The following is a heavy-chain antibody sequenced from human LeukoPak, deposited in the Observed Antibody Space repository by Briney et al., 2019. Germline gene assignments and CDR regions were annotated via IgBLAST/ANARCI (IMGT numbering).Heavy chain of an antibody. CDR1: GGSISDYY. J-gene: IGHJ4*02. Sequence: PSETLSLTCTVSGGSISDYYWSWIRQPPGKGLEWIGYIRYSGTTNCNPSLKSRVTMSVDTSKNQFSLKLNSVTAADTAVYYCARHSSGWHLDFWGQGTLVTVSS. V-gene: IGHV4-59*01. CDR3: ARHSSGWHLDF. CDR2: IRYSGTT. D-gene: IGHD6-19*01.